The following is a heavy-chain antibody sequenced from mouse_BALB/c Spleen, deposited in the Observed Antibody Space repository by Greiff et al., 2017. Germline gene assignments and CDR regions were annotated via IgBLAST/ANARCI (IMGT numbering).Heavy chain of an antibody. Sequence: VQLVESGPELVKPGALVKISCKASGYTFTSYDINWVQQRPGQGLEWIGWIYPGDGSTKYNEKFKGKATLTADKSSSTAYMQLSSLTSENSAVYFCARSGYYRYDEGSWFAYWGQGTLVTVSA. D-gene: IGHD2-14*01. CDR3: ARSGYYRYDEGSWFAY. CDR1: GYTFTSYD. CDR2: IYPGDGST. J-gene: IGHJ3*01. V-gene: IGHV1S56*01.